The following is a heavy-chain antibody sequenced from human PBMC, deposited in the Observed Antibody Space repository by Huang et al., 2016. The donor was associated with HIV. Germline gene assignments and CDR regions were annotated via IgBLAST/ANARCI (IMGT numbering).Heavy chain of an antibody. CDR3: ARFGSYYYGSGSYLDAFDI. Sequence: EVQLMESGGGLVQPGGSLRLSCAASGFTFSTYNMNWVRQATGEGLDWFSYITSSSGYIYDADSVKGRFTNSRDNAKNSLYLQMNSLRAEDTAVYYCARFGSYYYGSGSYLDAFDIWGQGTMVTVSS. CDR1: GFTFSTYN. CDR2: ITSSSGYI. J-gene: IGHJ3*02. V-gene: IGHV3-48*01. D-gene: IGHD3-10*01.